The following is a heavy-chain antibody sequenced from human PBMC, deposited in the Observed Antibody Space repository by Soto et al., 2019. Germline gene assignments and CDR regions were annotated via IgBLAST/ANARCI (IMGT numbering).Heavy chain of an antibody. D-gene: IGHD1-1*01. Sequence: GYSLKISYQASGDSVSTSWIARVRQIPGKGLEWMGIIDPNDHQNIYRPSFPGQVTISADKSIDSASLRWSSLKTSDTAMYYCARHAVNSWKGAYFDYWGQGALVTVSS. CDR3: ARHAVNSWKGAYFDY. CDR1: GDSVSTSW. CDR2: IDPNDHQN. V-gene: IGHV5-51*01. J-gene: IGHJ4*02.